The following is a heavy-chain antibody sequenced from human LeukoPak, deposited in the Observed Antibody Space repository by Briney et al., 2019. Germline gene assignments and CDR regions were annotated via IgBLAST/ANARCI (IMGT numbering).Heavy chain of an antibody. CDR3: ARARYYYGSGSSYYFDY. CDR1: GFTFSSYG. Sequence: GGSLRLSCAASGFTFSSYGMHWVRQAPGKGLEWVAVIWYDGSNKYYADSVKGRFTISRDNSKNTLYLQMNSLRAEDTAVYYCARARYYYGSGSSYYFDYWGQGTLVTVSS. J-gene: IGHJ4*02. V-gene: IGHV3-33*01. CDR2: IWYDGSNK. D-gene: IGHD3-10*01.